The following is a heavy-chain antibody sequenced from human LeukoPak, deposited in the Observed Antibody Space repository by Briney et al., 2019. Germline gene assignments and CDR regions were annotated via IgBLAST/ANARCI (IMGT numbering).Heavy chain of an antibody. J-gene: IGHJ4*02. V-gene: IGHV1-18*01. D-gene: IGHD1-1*01. CDR2: ISAYNGNT. CDR1: GYTFTSYG. CDR3: ARGTVQLERRRYFDY. Sequence: ASVKVSYKASGYTFTSYGISWVRQAPGQGLEWMGWISAYNGNTNYAQKLQGRVTMTTDTSTSTAYMELRSLRSDDTAVYYCARGTVQLERRRYFDYWGQGTLVTVSS.